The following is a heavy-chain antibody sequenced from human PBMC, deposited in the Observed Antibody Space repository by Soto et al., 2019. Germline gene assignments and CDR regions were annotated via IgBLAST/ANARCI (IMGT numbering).Heavy chain of an antibody. CDR3: AHRPNTVAGGQLFDY. V-gene: IGHV2-5*02. Sequence: QITLKESGPTLVKPTQTLTLTCTFSGFSLNTSGVGVGWFRQPPGKALEWLAFLYWDHDKYYNPSLRSSLTITNDTSKNQVVLTKTNMDPVDTATYYCAHRPNTVAGGQLFDYWGQRTPVTVSS. J-gene: IGHJ4*02. D-gene: IGHD2-15*01. CDR1: GFSLNTSGVG. CDR2: LYWDHDK.